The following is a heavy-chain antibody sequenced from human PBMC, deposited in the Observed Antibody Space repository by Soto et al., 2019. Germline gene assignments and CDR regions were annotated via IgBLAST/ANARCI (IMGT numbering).Heavy chain of an antibody. Sequence: SETLSLTCTVSNDSIRSFSWTWIRQPPGKRLELFGSFYFSGSTNYTPSLKSRVTMSVDTSKNQFSLKLSSVTAADTAVYYCARGLSFREWWYTRPYYFDYWGQGTLVTVSS. D-gene: IGHD2-15*01. J-gene: IGHJ4*02. V-gene: IGHV4-59*12. CDR1: NDSIRSFS. CDR3: ARGLSFREWWYTRPYYFDY. CDR2: FYFSGST.